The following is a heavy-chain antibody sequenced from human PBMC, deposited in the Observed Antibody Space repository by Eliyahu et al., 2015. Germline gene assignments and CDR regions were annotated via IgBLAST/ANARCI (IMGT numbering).Heavy chain of an antibody. CDR1: GYTFXTYA. V-gene: IGHV1-3*01. J-gene: IGHJ4*02. CDR2: INAGNGNT. CDR3: ARAVASPNTYVY. Sequence: QVQLVQSGAEVKKPGASVXVSCKASGYTFXTYAMHWVRQAPGQRLEWMGGINAGNGNTEYSQKFQGRVTITRDTSASTAHMELNSLRSEDTAVYYCARAVASPNTYVYWGQGTLVSVSS. D-gene: IGHD3-10*02.